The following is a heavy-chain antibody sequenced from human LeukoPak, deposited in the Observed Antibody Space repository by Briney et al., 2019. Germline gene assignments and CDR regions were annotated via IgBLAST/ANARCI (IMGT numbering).Heavy chain of an antibody. CDR2: IIPILGIA. Sequence: SVKVSCKASGGTFSSYAISWVRQAPGQGLEWMGRIIPILGIANYAQKFQGRVTITADKSTSTAYMELSSLRSEDTAVYYCARHLLEDNWFDPWGQGTLVTVSS. CDR1: GGTFSSYA. D-gene: IGHD3-10*01. J-gene: IGHJ5*02. CDR3: ARHLLEDNWFDP. V-gene: IGHV1-69*04.